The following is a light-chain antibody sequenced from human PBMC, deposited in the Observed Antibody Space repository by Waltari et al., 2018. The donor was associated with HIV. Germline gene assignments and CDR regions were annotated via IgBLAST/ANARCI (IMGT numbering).Light chain of an antibody. CDR2: YDG. V-gene: IGLV3-21*04. CDR1: DIGTRS. Sequence: SYVLTQTPSVSVAPGKTATLTCEGSDIGTRSVHWYRQMPGQAPVLVIYYDGERPSGIAERFSGSNSGNTATLTISRVGVGDEADYYCQVWDANTDVVFGTGTKLTVL. J-gene: IGLJ2*01. CDR3: QVWDANTDVV.